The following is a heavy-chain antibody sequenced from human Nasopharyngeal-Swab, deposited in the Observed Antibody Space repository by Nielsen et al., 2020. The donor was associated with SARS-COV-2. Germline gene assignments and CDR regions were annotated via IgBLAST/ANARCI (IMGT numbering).Heavy chain of an antibody. J-gene: IGHJ6*03. CDR1: GFNFDDYA. CDR3: AKLPTAMDETYMDV. D-gene: IGHD5-18*01. CDR2: ISWNSGSI. Sequence: SLKISCIASGFNFDDYAMHWVRQAPGKGLEWVSGISWNSGSIGYADSVKGRFTISRDNAKNSLYLQMNSLRAEDTALYYCAKLPTAMDETYMDVWGKGTTVTVSS. V-gene: IGHV3-9*01.